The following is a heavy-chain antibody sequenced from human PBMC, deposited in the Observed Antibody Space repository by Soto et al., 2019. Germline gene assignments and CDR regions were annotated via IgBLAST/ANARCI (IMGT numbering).Heavy chain of an antibody. CDR2: IYYSGST. CDR3: ARGYGGSGLQY. Sequence: SETLSLTCTVSGGSISSGGYYWSWIRQHPGKGLEWIGYIYYSGSTYYNPSLKSRVTISVDTSKNQFSLKLSSVTVADTAVYYCARGYGGSGLQYWGQGTLVTVSS. D-gene: IGHD6-19*01. J-gene: IGHJ4*02. V-gene: IGHV4-31*03. CDR1: GGSISSGGYY.